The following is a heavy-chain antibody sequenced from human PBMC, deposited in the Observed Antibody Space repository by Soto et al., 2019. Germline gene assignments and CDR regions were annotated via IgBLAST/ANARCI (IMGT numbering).Heavy chain of an antibody. J-gene: IGHJ6*02. Sequence: EVQLVESGGGLVQPGGSLRLSCAASGFTLSSSWMHWVRQAPGKGLVWVSRINSDGSTTNYAESVKGRFTISRDNAKDPLYLQMNSLRAEDTAIYYCARGGGVVVTYGLDVLGQGTTVTVSS. D-gene: IGHD2-21*02. CDR3: ARGGGVVVTYGLDV. CDR1: GFTLSSSW. V-gene: IGHV3-74*01. CDR2: INSDGSTT.